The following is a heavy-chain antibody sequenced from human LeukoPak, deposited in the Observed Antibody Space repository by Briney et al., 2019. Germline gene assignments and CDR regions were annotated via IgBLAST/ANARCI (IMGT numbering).Heavy chain of an antibody. Sequence: GGPLRLSCAASGFTFSSYGMHWVRQAPGKGLEWVAVISYDGSNKYYADSVKGRFTISRDNSKNTLYLQMNSLRAEDTAVYYCAKDQGTYYYDSSGSGCFDYWGQGTLVTVSS. J-gene: IGHJ4*02. D-gene: IGHD3-22*01. V-gene: IGHV3-30*18. CDR3: AKDQGTYYYDSSGSGCFDY. CDR2: ISYDGSNK. CDR1: GFTFSSYG.